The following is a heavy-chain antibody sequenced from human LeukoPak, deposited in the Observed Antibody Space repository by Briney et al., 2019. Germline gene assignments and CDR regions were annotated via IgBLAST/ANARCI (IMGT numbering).Heavy chain of an antibody. CDR3: ARVRRQQLVRDAFDI. Sequence: PGGSLRLSCAASGFTFSTYSMHWVRQAPGKGLEYVSAISSNGGATYYANSVKGRFTISRDNSKNTLYLQMGSLRAEDMAVYYSARVRRQQLVRDAFDIWGQGTMVTVSS. J-gene: IGHJ3*02. D-gene: IGHD6-13*01. CDR2: ISSNGGAT. CDR1: GFTFSTYS. V-gene: IGHV3-64*01.